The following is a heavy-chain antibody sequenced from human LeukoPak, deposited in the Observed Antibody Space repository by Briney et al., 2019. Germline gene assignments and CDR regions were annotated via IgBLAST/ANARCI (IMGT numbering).Heavy chain of an antibody. CDR1: GGSISDFN. J-gene: IGHJ3*02. V-gene: IGHV4-4*07. Sequence: PSETLSLTCSVSGGSISDFNWSWIRQPAGKGLEWIGRIYTNGNTNYNPSLQSRVTMSLDTSKNQSSLKVNSVTAADTAVYYCARDGAYRLLNDAFDIWGQGTTVTVSS. D-gene: IGHD1-14*01. CDR3: ARDGAYRLLNDAFDI. CDR2: IYTNGNT.